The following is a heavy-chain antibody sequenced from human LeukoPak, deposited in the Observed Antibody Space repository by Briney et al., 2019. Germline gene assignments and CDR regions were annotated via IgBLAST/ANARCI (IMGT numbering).Heavy chain of an antibody. CDR2: INPSGST. CDR3: ARASYYESRNNIAFDI. J-gene: IGHJ3*02. CDR1: GGSINNYY. Sequence: SETLSLTCTVSGGSINNYYWSWIRQPAGKGLEWIGRINPSGSTKNNPSLKSRVTMSLDTRKTQLSLNLGSVTAADTAVYYCARASYYESRNNIAFDIWGRGTMVTVSS. V-gene: IGHV4-4*07. D-gene: IGHD3-22*01.